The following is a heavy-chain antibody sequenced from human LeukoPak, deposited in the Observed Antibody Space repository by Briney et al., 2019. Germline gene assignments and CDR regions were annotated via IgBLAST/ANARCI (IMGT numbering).Heavy chain of an antibody. CDR3: ARGATSAVYDWYFDL. J-gene: IGHJ2*01. CDR2: INPNSGST. CDR1: GYTFTGYY. Sequence: ASVKVSCKASGYTFTGYYMHWVRQAPGQGLEWMGWINPNSGSTNYAQKFQGRVTMTRDTSISTAYMELSRLRSDDTAVYYCARGATSAVYDWYFDLWGCGTLVTVSS. V-gene: IGHV1-2*02. D-gene: IGHD6-13*01.